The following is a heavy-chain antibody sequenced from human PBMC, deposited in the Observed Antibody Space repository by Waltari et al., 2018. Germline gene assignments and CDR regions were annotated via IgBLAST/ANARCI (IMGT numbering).Heavy chain of an antibody. CDR1: GYTFTGYS. Sequence: QVQLVQSGAEVKKPGASVKVSCKASGYTFTGYSMHWVRQAPGQGLEWMGWINPNSGGTNYAQKFQGRVTMTRDTSISTAYMELSRLRSDDTAVYYCARDTPREITYYYMDVWGKGTTVTVSS. V-gene: IGHV1-2*02. CDR3: ARDTPREITYYYMDV. J-gene: IGHJ6*03. CDR2: INPNSGGT.